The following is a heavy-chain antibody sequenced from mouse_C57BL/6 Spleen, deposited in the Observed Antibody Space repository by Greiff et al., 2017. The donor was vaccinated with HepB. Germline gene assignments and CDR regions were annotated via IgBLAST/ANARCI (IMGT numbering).Heavy chain of an antibody. J-gene: IGHJ4*01. CDR1: GYTFTSYW. CDR2: IDPSDSYT. D-gene: IGHD2-4*01. Sequence: QVHVKQPGAELVMPGASVKLSCKASGYTFTSYWMHWVKQRPGQGLEWIGEIDPSDSYTNYNQKFKGKSTLTVDKSSSTAYMQLSSLTSEDSAVYYCARVPPLYDYDNVRSYAMDYWGQGTSVTVSS. CDR3: ARVPPLYDYDNVRSYAMDY. V-gene: IGHV1-69*01.